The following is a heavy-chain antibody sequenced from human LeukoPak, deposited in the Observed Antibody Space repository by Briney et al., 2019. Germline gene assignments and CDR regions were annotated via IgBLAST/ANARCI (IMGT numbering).Heavy chain of an antibody. CDR1: GGSFSGYY. J-gene: IGHJ4*02. V-gene: IGHV4-34*01. Sequence: SETLSLTCAVYGGSFSGYYWSWIRQPPGKGLEWIGEINHSGSTNYNTSLKSRVTISVDTSKNQFSLKLSSVTAADTAVYYCAVGVYDSSGYYYPFDYWGQGTLVTVSS. CDR2: INHSGST. CDR3: AVGVYDSSGYYYPFDY. D-gene: IGHD3-22*01.